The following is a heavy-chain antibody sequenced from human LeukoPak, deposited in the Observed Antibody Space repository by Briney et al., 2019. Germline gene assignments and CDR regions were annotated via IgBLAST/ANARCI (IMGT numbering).Heavy chain of an antibody. CDR1: GGTFSSYA. J-gene: IGHJ4*02. CDR2: IIPIFGTA. D-gene: IGHD5-12*01. Sequence: ASVKVSCKASGGTFSSYAISWVRQAPGQGLEWMGGIIPIFGTANYAQKFQGRVTITADESTSTAYMELSSLRSEDTAVYYCAREWLRLGDYFDYWGQGTLVTVSS. CDR3: AREWLRLGDYFDY. V-gene: IGHV1-69*01.